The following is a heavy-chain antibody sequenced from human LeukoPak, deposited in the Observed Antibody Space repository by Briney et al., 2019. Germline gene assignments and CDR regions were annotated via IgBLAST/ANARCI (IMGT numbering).Heavy chain of an antibody. Sequence: PGGSLRLSCAASGFTFSSYATHWVRQAPGKGLEWVAVISYDGSNKYYADSVKGRFTISRDNSKNTLYLQMNSLRAEDTAVYYCASLGPIRIAVADLNWFDPWGQGTLVTVSS. CDR2: ISYDGSNK. CDR1: GFTFSSYA. V-gene: IGHV3-30-3*01. D-gene: IGHD6-19*01. J-gene: IGHJ5*02. CDR3: ASLGPIRIAVADLNWFDP.